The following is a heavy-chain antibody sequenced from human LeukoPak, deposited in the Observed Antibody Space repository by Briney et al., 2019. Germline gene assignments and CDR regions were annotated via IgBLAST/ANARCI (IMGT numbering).Heavy chain of an antibody. CDR1: GFTFSSYW. CDR2: IKQDGSEK. D-gene: IGHD2-15*01. V-gene: IGHV3-7*01. Sequence: HPGGSLRLSCAASGFTFSSYWMSWVRQAPGKGLEWVANIKQDGSEKYYVDSVKGRFTISRDNAKNSLYLQMNSLRVEDTAVYYCARNYRGYRAPYYFDYCGQGTLVTVSS. J-gene: IGHJ4*02. CDR3: ARNYRGYRAPYYFDY.